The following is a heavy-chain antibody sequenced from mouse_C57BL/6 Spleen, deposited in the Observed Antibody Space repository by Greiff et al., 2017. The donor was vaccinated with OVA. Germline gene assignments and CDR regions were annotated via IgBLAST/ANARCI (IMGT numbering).Heavy chain of an antibody. Sequence: EVKLQQSGPELVKPGASVKISCKASGYTFTDYYMNWVKQSHGKSLEWIGDINPNNGGTSYNQKFKGKATLTVDKSASTAYMELRSLTSEDSAVYYCASHYYGDYFDYWGQGTTLTVSS. D-gene: IGHD1-1*01. CDR3: ASHYYGDYFDY. CDR1: GYTFTDYY. J-gene: IGHJ2*01. CDR2: INPNNGGT. V-gene: IGHV1-26*01.